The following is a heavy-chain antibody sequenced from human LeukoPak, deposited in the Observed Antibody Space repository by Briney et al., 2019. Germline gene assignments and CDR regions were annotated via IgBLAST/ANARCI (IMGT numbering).Heavy chain of an antibody. CDR2: NSSSSSYI. J-gene: IGHJ6*03. Sequence: GGSLRLFCAASGVTFSSYSMTWVRQAPGKGLEWVSSNSSSSSYIYYADSVKGRFTISRDNAKNSLYLQMNSLRAEDTAVYYCARDVTAVTDYYYYYYMDVWGKGTTVTISS. V-gene: IGHV3-21*01. CDR1: GVTFSSYS. D-gene: IGHD4-17*01. CDR3: ARDVTAVTDYYYYYYMDV.